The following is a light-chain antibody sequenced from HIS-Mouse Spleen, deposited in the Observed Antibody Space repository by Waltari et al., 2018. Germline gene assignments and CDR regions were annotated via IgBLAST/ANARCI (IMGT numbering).Light chain of an antibody. CDR2: EAS. V-gene: IGKV3-11*01. J-gene: IGKJ1*01. CDR3: QQRSNWPPT. CDR1: QRVSSY. Sequence: EIVLTQSPATLSLSPGERATLSCRASQRVSSYLAWYQQKPGQATRLLIYEASNRATGIPARFSGSWSGTDFTLTISSLEPEDFAVYYCQQRSNWPPTFGQGTKVESK.